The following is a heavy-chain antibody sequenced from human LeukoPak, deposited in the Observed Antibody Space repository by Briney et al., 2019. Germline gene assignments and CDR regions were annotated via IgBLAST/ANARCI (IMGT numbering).Heavy chain of an antibody. V-gene: IGHV3-30*03. CDR2: ISYDGSNK. Sequence: GGSLRLSCAASGFTFSSYGMHWVRQAPGKGLEWVAVISYDGSNKYYADSVKGRFTISRDNSKNTLYLQMNSLRAEDTAVYYCAIFPPAQYYYDSSGENWFDPWGQGTLVTVSS. J-gene: IGHJ5*02. D-gene: IGHD3-22*01. CDR3: AIFPPAQYYYDSSGENWFDP. CDR1: GFTFSSYG.